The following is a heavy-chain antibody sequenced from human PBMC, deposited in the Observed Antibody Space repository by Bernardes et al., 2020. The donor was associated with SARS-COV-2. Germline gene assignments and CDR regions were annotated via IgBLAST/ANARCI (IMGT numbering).Heavy chain of an antibody. D-gene: IGHD6-19*01. V-gene: IGHV3-7*01. Sequence: GGSLRLSCAASGFTFSSYWMSWVRQAPDGKGLEWVANIKQDGSEIYYVDSVKGRFTISRDNAKNSLYLQMNSLRAEDTAVYYCASPRGYSSGPFDYWGQGTLVTVSS. CDR1: GFTFSSYW. J-gene: IGHJ4*02. CDR3: ASPRGYSSGPFDY. CDR2: IKQDGSEI.